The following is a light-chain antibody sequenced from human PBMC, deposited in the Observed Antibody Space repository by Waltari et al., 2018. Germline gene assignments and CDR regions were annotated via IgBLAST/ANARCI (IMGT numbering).Light chain of an antibody. CDR3: QQYNRYAPLYT. J-gene: IGKJ2*01. CDR2: KAS. Sequence: DIQMTQSPSTLSASVGDRVTITCLASQSLSSWVAWYQQKPGKAPKLLIYKASSLESGVPSRCSCRGSGTEFTLTISSLQPDYFVTDYCQQYNRYAPLYTFGQGTKLEIK. V-gene: IGKV1-5*03. CDR1: QSLSSW.